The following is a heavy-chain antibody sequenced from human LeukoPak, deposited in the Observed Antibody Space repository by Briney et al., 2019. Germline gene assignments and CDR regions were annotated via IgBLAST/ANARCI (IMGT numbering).Heavy chain of an antibody. Sequence: ASGKVSCKASGYTFTSYGISWVRQAPGQGLEWMGWISAYNGNTNYAQKLQGRVTMTTDTSTSTAYMELRSLRSDDTAVYYCARVTVDYYDSSGYSYWGQGTLVTVSS. CDR3: ARVTVDYYDSSGYSY. D-gene: IGHD3-22*01. V-gene: IGHV1-18*01. CDR2: ISAYNGNT. J-gene: IGHJ4*02. CDR1: GYTFTSYG.